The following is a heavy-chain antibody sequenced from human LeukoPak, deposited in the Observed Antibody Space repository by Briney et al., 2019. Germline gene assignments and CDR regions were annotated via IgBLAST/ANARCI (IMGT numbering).Heavy chain of an antibody. CDR1: GGSISSSPYY. J-gene: IGHJ5*02. CDR3: ARERYSGASNWFDP. CDR2: IYYSGTT. D-gene: IGHD1-14*01. V-gene: IGHV4-39*07. Sequence: PSETLSLTCTVSGGSISSSPYYWGWIRQPPGKGLEWIGSIYYSGTTHYNPSLESRVTISVDTSKNQFSLKLSSVTAADTAVYYCARERYSGASNWFDPWGQGTLVTVSS.